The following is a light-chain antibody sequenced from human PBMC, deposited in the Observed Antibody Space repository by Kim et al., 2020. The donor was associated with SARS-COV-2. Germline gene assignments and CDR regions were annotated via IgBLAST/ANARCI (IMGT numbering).Light chain of an antibody. J-gene: IGLJ3*02. Sequence: QSVVTQPRSVSGSPGQAVTISCTGTSSDVGAYNHVSWYQQYPGKAPKLMIYDVNKRPSGVPDRFSGSKSGNTASLTISGLQAEDEADYYCCSYAGAYTWVFGGGTKVTVL. CDR2: DVN. V-gene: IGLV2-11*01. CDR1: SSDVGAYNH. CDR3: CSYAGAYTWV.